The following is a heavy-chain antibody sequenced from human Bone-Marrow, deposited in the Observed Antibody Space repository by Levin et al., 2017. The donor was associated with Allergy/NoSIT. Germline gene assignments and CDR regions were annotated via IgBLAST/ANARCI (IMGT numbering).Heavy chain of an antibody. CDR1: GFSFRNSE. Sequence: GESLKISCAASGFSFRNSEMNWVRQTPGKGLEWVSFISTTGSSTYYAASVRGRFTISRDNAKNSLYLQMDSLRVEDTAVYYCARGGLGYCSSSSCYEYRHHYFALDVWGQGTTVTVSS. CDR3: ARGGLGYCSSSSCYEYRHHYFALDV. D-gene: IGHD2-2*01. CDR2: ISTTGSST. V-gene: IGHV3-48*03. J-gene: IGHJ6*02.